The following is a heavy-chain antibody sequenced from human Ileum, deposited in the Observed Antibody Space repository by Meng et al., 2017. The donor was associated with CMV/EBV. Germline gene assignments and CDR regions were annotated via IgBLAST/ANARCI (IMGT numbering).Heavy chain of an antibody. CDR1: GFTFSAYS. J-gene: IGHJ3*02. CDR3: ARVGSASARGLDI. Sequence: GESLKISCAASGFTFSAYSINWVRQAPGKGLEWVSYISRRSSDIYYADSVKGRFTISRDDAKNSLYLQMNSLRVEDTAVYYCARVGSASARGLDIWGQGTMVTVSS. V-gene: IGHV3-21*05. CDR2: ISRRSSDI. D-gene: IGHD2-2*01.